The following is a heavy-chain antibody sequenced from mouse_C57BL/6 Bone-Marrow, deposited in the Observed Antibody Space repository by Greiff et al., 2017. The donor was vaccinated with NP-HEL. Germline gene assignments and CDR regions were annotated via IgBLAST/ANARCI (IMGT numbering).Heavy chain of an antibody. J-gene: IGHJ1*03. CDR2: IWRGGST. V-gene: IGHV2-5*01. CDR1: GFSLTSYG. CDR3: AKGKGLLRYFDV. Sequence: QVQLQQSGPGLVQPSQSLSITCTVSGFSLTSYGVHWVRQSPGKGLEWLGMIWRGGSTDYNAAFMSRLSITKDNSKSQVFFKMISLQADDTAIYYCAKGKGLLRYFDVWGTGTTVTVSS. D-gene: IGHD2-3*01.